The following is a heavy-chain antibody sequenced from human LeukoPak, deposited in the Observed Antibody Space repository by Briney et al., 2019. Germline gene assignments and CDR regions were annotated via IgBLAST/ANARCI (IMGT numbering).Heavy chain of an antibody. Sequence: SETLSLTCRVSGASINSGSNYWGWIRQPPGKTLEWIGSIYSSGSTYYNPSLKSRVIIMIDTPKNHFSLTLSSVTAADTAVYYCARGRRSNSSGYYGKFNWFDPWGQGTLVTVSS. CDR1: GASINSGSNY. CDR2: IYSSGST. D-gene: IGHD3-22*01. V-gene: IGHV4-39*02. J-gene: IGHJ5*02. CDR3: ARGRRSNSSGYYGKFNWFDP.